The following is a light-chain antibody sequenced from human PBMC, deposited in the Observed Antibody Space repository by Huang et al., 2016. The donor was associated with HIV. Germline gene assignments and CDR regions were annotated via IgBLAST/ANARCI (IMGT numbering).Light chain of an antibody. V-gene: IGKV1-39*01. CDR2: ATS. J-gene: IGKJ2*01. CDR1: QSITTY. CDR3: QQSYNLPYT. Sequence: DIQMTQSPPSLSASLGDRVTITCRASQSITTYLKWYRHKPGESPELLLHATSTLQNGVPSRFSGGGSGTDFTLTITNLQPEDVASYYCQQSYNLPYTFGRGTKVDIK.